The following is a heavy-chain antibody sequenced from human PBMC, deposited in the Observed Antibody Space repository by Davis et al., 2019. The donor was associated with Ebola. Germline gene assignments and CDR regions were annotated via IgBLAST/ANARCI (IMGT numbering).Heavy chain of an antibody. CDR3: AKELPVGATGFDY. CDR1: GFTFSSYG. V-gene: IGHV3-30*18. CDR2: ISYDGSNK. J-gene: IGHJ4*02. Sequence: PGGPLRPSFAAPGFTFSSYGMHWVRQAPGKGLEWVAVISYDGSNKYYADSVKGRFTISRDNSKNTLYLQMNSLKAEDTAVYYCAKELPVGATGFDYWGQGTLVTVSS. D-gene: IGHD1-26*01.